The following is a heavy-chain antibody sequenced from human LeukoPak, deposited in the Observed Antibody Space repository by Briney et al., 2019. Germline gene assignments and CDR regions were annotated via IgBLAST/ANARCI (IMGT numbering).Heavy chain of an antibody. D-gene: IGHD3-10*01. J-gene: IGHJ4*02. Sequence: GASVKVSCKASGYTFTGYYMHWVRQAPGQGLEWMGWINPNSGGTNYAQKFQGRVTMTRDTSISTAYMELSRLRSDDTAVYYCARDGGSGSYYMKFDYWGQGTLVTVSS. CDR2: INPNSGGT. V-gene: IGHV1-2*02. CDR1: GYTFTGYY. CDR3: ARDGGSGSYYMKFDY.